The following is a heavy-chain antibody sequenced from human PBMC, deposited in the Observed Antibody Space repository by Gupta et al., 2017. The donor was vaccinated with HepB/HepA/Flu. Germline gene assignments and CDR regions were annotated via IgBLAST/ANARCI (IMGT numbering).Heavy chain of an antibody. J-gene: IGHJ4*02. CDR2: IYSGGKT. Sequence: EVQLVESGGGLIQPGGSLRLSCAASGFTVSRNYMNWVRQAPGKGLEWVSVIYSGGKTYYADSVKDRFTISRDNSNNTLYLQMNSLRAEDTAVYYCTRESYGLSYFDYWGQGTLVTVSS. CDR3: TRESYGLSYFDY. D-gene: IGHD3-10*01. V-gene: IGHV3-53*01. CDR1: GFTVSRNY.